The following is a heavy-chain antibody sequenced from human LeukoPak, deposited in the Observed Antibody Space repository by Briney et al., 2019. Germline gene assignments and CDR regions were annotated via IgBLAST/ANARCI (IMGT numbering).Heavy chain of an antibody. CDR2: IDDSGNT. Sequence: SETLSLTCTVSGGSISSYYWSWIRRPPGKGLEWIGYIDDSGNTDYNPSLKSQVTISVDRSKNQLSLKLSFVTAADTAVYYCARSDYHGSGSHTVFDAFDIWGQGTRVTVSS. V-gene: IGHV4-59*01. CDR3: ARSDYHGSGSHTVFDAFDI. D-gene: IGHD3-10*01. J-gene: IGHJ3*02. CDR1: GGSISSYY.